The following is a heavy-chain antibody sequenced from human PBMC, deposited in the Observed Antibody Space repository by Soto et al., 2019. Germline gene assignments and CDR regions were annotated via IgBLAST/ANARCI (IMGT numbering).Heavy chain of an antibody. CDR1: GCSIISYY. V-gene: IGHV4-59*08. CDR2: IYYSGST. CDR3: ARMSRSSSWPGDY. Sequence: PSETLSLTCTVSGCSIISYYWSWIRNPPGKGLEWIGYIYYSGSTNYNPSLKSRVTISVDTSKNQFSLKLSSVTAADTAVYYCARMSRSSSWPGDYWGQGTLVTVSS. D-gene: IGHD6-13*01. J-gene: IGHJ4*02.